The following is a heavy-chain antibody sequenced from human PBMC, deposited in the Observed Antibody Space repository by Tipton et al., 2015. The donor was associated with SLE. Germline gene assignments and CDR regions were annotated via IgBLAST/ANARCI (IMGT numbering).Heavy chain of an antibody. CDR1: GDSISSNAHF. Sequence: TLSLTCTVSGDSISSNAHFWDWIRQSPGKGLEWIGTIYHSGSTYYSASLQSRVTISIDTPKNTFSLRLTSVTAADTALYYCARSVFCGADCTYYLDHWGPGTLVTVSS. J-gene: IGHJ4*02. CDR2: IYHSGST. D-gene: IGHD2-21*02. V-gene: IGHV4-39*01. CDR3: ARSVFCGADCTYYLDH.